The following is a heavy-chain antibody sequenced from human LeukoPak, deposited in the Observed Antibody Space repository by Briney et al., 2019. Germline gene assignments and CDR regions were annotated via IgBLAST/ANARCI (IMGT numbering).Heavy chain of an antibody. CDR3: ARRRVLRYFDWLLRRNYYFDY. J-gene: IGHJ4*02. CDR1: GGSINSDNHY. D-gene: IGHD3-9*01. V-gene: IGHV4-39*07. Sequence: SETLSLPCTVSGGSINSDNHYWRWIRQPPGKGLEWIGSIYYSGSTYYNPSLKSRLTMSLDTSQNQFSRKLNSVTAADTAVYYCARRRVLRYFDWLLRRNYYFDYWGQGTLVTVSS. CDR2: IYYSGST.